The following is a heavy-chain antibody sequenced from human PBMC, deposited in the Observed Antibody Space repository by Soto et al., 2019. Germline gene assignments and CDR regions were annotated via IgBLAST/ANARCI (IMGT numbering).Heavy chain of an antibody. J-gene: IGHJ5*02. Sequence: PSETLSLTCTVSGGSISCGGYYWSWIRQHPGKGLEWIGYIYYSGSTYYNPSLKSRVTISVDTSKNQFSLKLSSVTAADTAVYYCARDGVGVRGVIGNWFDPWGQGTLVTVSS. D-gene: IGHD3-10*01. CDR1: GGSISCGGYY. V-gene: IGHV4-31*03. CDR3: ARDGVGVRGVIGNWFDP. CDR2: IYYSGST.